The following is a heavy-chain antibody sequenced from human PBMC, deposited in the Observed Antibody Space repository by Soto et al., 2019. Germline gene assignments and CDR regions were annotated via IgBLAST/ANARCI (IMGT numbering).Heavy chain of an antibody. J-gene: IGHJ4*02. CDR2: IYSGGST. CDR3: AIFYSGYYFDY. D-gene: IGHD1-26*01. CDR1: GFTVSTKY. Sequence: EVQLVESGGGLIQPGGSLRLSCAASGFTVSTKYMSWVRQTPGKGLDWVSVIYSGGSTSYADSVKGRFTISRDNSKNTLYLQMNSLRAEDTAVYYCAIFYSGYYFDYLGQGTLVTVSS. V-gene: IGHV3-53*01.